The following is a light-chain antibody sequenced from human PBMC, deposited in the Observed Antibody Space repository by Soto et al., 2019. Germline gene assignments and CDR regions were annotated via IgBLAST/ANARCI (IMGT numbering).Light chain of an antibody. J-gene: IGLJ2*01. CDR2: RNN. Sequence: QSVLTQPPSASGTPGQRVTISCSGSSSNIGSNYVYWYQQLPGTAPKLLIYRNNQRPSGVPDRFSGSKSGTSASLAICGLPSEDEAEYYCAAWDDSLIGPEFGGGTKRDRP. CDR3: AAWDDSLIGPE. V-gene: IGLV1-47*01. CDR1: SSNIGSNY.